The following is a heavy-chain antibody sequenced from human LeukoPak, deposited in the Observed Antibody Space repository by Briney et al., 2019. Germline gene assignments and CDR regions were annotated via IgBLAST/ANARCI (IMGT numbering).Heavy chain of an antibody. CDR2: VSGRGERT. CDR1: GFSCNSYA. D-gene: IGHD6-19*01. CDR3: ANQPRLYDSGWSWTYHFFGVDV. Sequence: TGVSLRLYCAASGFSCNSYAMSWVRQAPGKGLEWVSAVSGRGERTYEADFVPGRFGISRDHSKVTVYLQMNSPRAGDTAIYYCANQPRLYDSGWSWTYHFFGVDVWGQGTTATVSS. V-gene: IGHV3-23*01. J-gene: IGHJ6*02.